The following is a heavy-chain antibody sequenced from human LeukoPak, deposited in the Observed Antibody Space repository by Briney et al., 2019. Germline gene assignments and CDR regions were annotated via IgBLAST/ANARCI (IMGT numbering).Heavy chain of an antibody. CDR1: GGSISRYY. CDR3: ARDLRAFDI. V-gene: IGHV4-59*01. CDR2: IYYSGST. Sequence: SETLSLTCTVSGGSISRYYWSWIRQPPGEGLEWIGYIYYSGSTNYNPSLKSRVTISVDTSKNQFSLKLSAVTAADTAVYYCARDLRAFDIWGQGTMVTVSS. J-gene: IGHJ3*02.